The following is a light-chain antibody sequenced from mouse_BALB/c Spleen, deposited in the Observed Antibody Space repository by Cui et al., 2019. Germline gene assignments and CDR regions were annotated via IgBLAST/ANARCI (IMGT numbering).Light chain of an antibody. CDR1: SSVSY. J-gene: IGKJ1*01. CDR2: DTS. Sequence: QIVLTQSLATMSASPVEKVTMTCSASSSVSYMYWYQQKPGSSPRLLIYDTSNLASGVPVRFSGSGSGTSYSLTISRMEAEDAATYYGQQWSSYPRTFGGGTKLEIK. V-gene: IGKV4-55*01. CDR3: QQWSSYPRT.